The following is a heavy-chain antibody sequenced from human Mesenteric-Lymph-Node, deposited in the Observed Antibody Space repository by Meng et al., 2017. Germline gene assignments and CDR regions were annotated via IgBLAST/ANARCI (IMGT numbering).Heavy chain of an antibody. D-gene: IGHD3-9*01. J-gene: IGHJ4*02. Sequence: EPGPGLVKPSGTLSLTCAVSGGSISSNVWWSWVRRTPAKGLEWIGEVYHSGSPNYNPSLMSRVTISVDKSKNHFSLNVNSVTAADTAVYYCASRLVGLRTYYFDNWGQGILVTVSS. V-gene: IGHV4-4*02. CDR1: GGSISSNVW. CDR3: ASRLVGLRTYYFDN. CDR2: VYHSGSP.